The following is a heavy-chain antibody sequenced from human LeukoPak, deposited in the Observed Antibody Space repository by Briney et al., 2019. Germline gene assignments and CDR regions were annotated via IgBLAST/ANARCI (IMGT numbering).Heavy chain of an antibody. Sequence: GGSLRLSCAASGFTFSDYYMSWIRQAPGKGLEWVSYISSCGSTIYYADSVKGRFTISRDNAKNSLYLQMNSLRAEDTAVYYCARAAIAAARIYYYMDVWGKGTTVTVSS. CDR2: ISSCGSTI. CDR3: ARAAIAAARIYYYMDV. D-gene: IGHD6-13*01. V-gene: IGHV3-11*04. J-gene: IGHJ6*03. CDR1: GFTFSDYY.